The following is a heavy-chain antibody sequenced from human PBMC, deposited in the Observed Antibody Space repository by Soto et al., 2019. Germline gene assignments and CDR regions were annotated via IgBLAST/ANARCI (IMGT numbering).Heavy chain of an antibody. CDR3: ARANYYDSSGFLDY. J-gene: IGHJ4*02. V-gene: IGHV3-74*01. CDR2: INSHGSST. CDR1: GFTLSSYW. D-gene: IGHD3-22*01. Sequence: PWVSRRLSCAASGFTLSSYWMHWVRQAPGKGLVWVSRINSHGSSTSYADSVKGRFTISRDNAKNTLYLQMNSLRAEDTAVYYCARANYYDSSGFLDYWGQGTLVTVSS.